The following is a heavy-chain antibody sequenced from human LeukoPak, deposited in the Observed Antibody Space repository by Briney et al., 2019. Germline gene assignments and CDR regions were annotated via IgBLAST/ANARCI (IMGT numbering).Heavy chain of an antibody. Sequence: SETLSLTCTVSGGSISSYYWSWIRQPPGKGLEWIGYIYYSGSTNYNPSLKSRVTISVDTSKNQFSLKLSSVTAADTAVYYCARGVKWLRAQYFDYWGQGTLVTVYS. V-gene: IGHV4-59*01. CDR2: IYYSGST. D-gene: IGHD5-12*01. CDR1: GGSISSYY. CDR3: ARGVKWLRAQYFDY. J-gene: IGHJ4*02.